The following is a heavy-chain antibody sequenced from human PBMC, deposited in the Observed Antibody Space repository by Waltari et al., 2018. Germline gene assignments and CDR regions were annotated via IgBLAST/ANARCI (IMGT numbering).Heavy chain of an antibody. V-gene: IGHV4-39*01. CDR1: GDSLCTRYL. J-gene: IGHJ1*01. Sequence: QLQLQESGPGLVQPSETLSLTCAVSGDSLCTRYLWCWFRQPPGKGLEWIGRISYSGTPFYNPSLKSRLTISFDTSKNQFSLNLRSVTAADTAIYFCATHRGGHEDFQYWGQGTLVTVSS. CDR2: ISYSGTP. CDR3: ATHRGGHEDFQY.